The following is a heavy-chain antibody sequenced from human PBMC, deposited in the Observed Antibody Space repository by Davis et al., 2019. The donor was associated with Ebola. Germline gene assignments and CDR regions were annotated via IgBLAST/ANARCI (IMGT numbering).Heavy chain of an antibody. D-gene: IGHD3-10*01. CDR1: GFTFSSYA. CDR2: ISSSSSYI. V-gene: IGHV3-21*01. J-gene: IGHJ6*04. CDR3: ARLLWESYGSVYGMDV. Sequence: GGSLRLSCAASGFTFSSYAMSWVRQAPGKGLEWVSSISSSSSYIYYADSVKGRFTISRDNAKNSLYLQMNSLRAEDTAVYYCARLLWESYGSVYGMDVWGKGTTVTVSS.